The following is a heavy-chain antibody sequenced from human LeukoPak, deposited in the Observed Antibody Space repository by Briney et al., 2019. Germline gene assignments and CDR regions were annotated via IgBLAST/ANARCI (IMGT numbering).Heavy chain of an antibody. Sequence: GGSLRLSCAASGFTFSSYGMHWVRQAPGKGLEWVAFIRYDGSNKYYADSVKGRFTISRDNSKNTLYLQMNSLRAEDTAVYYCANWYSSSWYMGDAFDIWGQGTMVTVSS. V-gene: IGHV3-30*02. CDR2: IRYDGSNK. CDR1: GFTFSSYG. CDR3: ANWYSSSWYMGDAFDI. D-gene: IGHD6-13*01. J-gene: IGHJ3*02.